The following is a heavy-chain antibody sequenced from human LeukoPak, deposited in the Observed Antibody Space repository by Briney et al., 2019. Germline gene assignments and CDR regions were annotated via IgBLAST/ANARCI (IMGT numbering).Heavy chain of an antibody. J-gene: IGHJ4*02. D-gene: IGHD3-3*01. CDR3: ARGTPEGSVLRFLEWPPYYFDY. CDR2: IYYSGST. Sequence: PSQTLSLTCTVSGGSISSGDYYWSWIRQPPGKGLEWIGYIYYSGSTYYNPSLKSRVTISVDTSKNQFSLKLSSVTAADTAVYYCARGTPEGSVLRFLEWPPYYFDYWGQGTLVTVSS. CDR1: GGSISSGDYY. V-gene: IGHV4-30-4*08.